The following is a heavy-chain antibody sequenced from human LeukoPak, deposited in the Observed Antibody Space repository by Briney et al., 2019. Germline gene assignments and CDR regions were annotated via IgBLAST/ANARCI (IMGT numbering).Heavy chain of an antibody. CDR3: TTERI. V-gene: IGHV3-7*03. CDR1: GFTFSSFY. CDR2: IKQDGSDK. J-gene: IGHJ4*02. Sequence: PGGSLRLSCAASGFTFSSFYMTWVRQAPGKGLEWVATIKQDGSDKHYVDSVKGRFIISRDNAKNSLYLQMNSLRAEDTAVYYCTTERIWGQGTQVTVSS.